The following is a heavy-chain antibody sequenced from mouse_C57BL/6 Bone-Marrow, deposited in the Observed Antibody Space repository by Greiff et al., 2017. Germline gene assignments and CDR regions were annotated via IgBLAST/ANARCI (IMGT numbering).Heavy chain of an antibody. CDR2: IYPGDGDT. CDR1: GYAFSSSW. Sequence: VQLQQSGPELVKPGASVKISCKASGYAFSSSWMNWVKQRPGKGLEWIGRIYPGDGDTNYNGKFKGKATLTADKSSSTAYMQLSSLTSEDSAVXFCARILRYRFDYWGQGTTLTVSS. J-gene: IGHJ2*01. V-gene: IGHV1-82*01. D-gene: IGHD1-1*01. CDR3: ARILRYRFDY.